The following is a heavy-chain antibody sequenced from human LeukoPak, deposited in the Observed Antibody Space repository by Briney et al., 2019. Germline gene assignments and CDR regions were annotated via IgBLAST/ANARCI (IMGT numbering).Heavy chain of an antibody. D-gene: IGHD1-1*01. CDR3: VTRGTTGTKYLEH. V-gene: IGHV3-73*01. CDR2: IRIKADNYAT. Sequence: GGSLRLSCVASGFTFSASPIHWVRQAAGKGLEWVGRIRIKADNYATSYGPSVKGRFTISRDNSKNTLHLQMNSLRVGDTAVYYCVTRGTTGTKYLEHWGQGTLVTVSS. CDR1: GFTFSASP. J-gene: IGHJ4*02.